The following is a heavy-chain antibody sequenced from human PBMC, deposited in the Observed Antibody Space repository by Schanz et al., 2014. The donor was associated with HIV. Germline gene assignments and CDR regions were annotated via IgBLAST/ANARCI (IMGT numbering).Heavy chain of an antibody. CDR3: AREDGWFGDIYYFGLDV. CDR2: IDSSSSYK. CDR1: GFTFSSYA. J-gene: IGHJ6*02. V-gene: IGHV3-21*01. D-gene: IGHD3-10*01. Sequence: VQLVESGGGVVQPGRSLRLSCAASGFTFSSYAMNWVRQAPGKGLEWVSSIDSSSSYKYYADSVEGRFTISRDNAKNSLYLQMNTLRAEDTAVYYCAREDGWFGDIYYFGLDVWGRGTTVTVSS.